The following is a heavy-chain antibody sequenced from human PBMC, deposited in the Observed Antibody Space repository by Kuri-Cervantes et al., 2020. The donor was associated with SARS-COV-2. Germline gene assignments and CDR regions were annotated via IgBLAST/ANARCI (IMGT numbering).Heavy chain of an antibody. Sequence: GSLRLSCAASGFTFSSYWMSWVRQAPGKGLEWVANIKQDGSEKYYVDSVKGRFTISRDNSQNTLYLHMKSLRSEDTAMYYCAKDRVGVQDFWGQGTLVTVSS. J-gene: IGHJ4*02. D-gene: IGHD2-21*01. V-gene: IGHV3-7*01. CDR3: AKDRVGVQDF. CDR1: GFTFSSYW. CDR2: IKQDGSEK.